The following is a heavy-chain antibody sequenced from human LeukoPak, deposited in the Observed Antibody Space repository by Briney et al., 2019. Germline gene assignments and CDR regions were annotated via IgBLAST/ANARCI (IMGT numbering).Heavy chain of an antibody. V-gene: IGHV4-59*01. Sequence: KTSETLSLTCTVSGGSISNYYCSWIRQPPGKGLEWIGYIYYSGSTNYNPSLKSRVTMSVDTSKNQFSLNLTSVTAADTAVYYCARYYYDSSGYFSDYWGQGTLVTVSS. J-gene: IGHJ4*02. D-gene: IGHD3-22*01. CDR3: ARYYYDSSGYFSDY. CDR1: GGSISNYY. CDR2: IYYSGST.